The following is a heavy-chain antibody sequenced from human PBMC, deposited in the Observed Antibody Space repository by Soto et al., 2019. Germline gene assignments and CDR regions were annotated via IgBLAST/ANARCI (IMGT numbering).Heavy chain of an antibody. V-gene: IGHV1-46*01. CDR1: GYTFTSYY. CDR2: INPSGGST. CDR3: ARVGADQYSGSYYSYYYGMDV. Sequence: ASVKVSCKASGYTFTSYYMHWVRQAPGQGLEWMGIINPSGGSTSYAQKFQGRVTMTRDTSTSTVYMELSSLRSEDTAVYYCARVGADQYSGSYYSYYYGMDVWGQGTTVTVSS. D-gene: IGHD1-26*01. J-gene: IGHJ6*02.